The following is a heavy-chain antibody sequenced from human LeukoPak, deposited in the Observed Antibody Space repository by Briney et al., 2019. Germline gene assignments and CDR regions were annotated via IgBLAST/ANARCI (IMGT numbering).Heavy chain of an antibody. CDR1: GFTFSSFP. Sequence: GGSLRLSCAAPGFTFSSFPMSWVRQAPGKGLEWVSAISATTGNTYYADSVKGRFTISRDNSRNTLYVQMDSLRAEDTAVYYCASDGIAVDRGIGYFDCWGQGTLVTVSS. CDR3: ASDGIAVDRGIGYFDC. V-gene: IGHV3-23*01. CDR2: ISATTGNT. D-gene: IGHD6-13*01. J-gene: IGHJ4*02.